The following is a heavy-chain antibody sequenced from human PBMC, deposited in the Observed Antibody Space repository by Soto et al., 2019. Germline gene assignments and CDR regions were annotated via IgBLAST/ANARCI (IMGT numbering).Heavy chain of an antibody. Sequence: QVQLVESGGGVVQPGRSLRLSCAASAFTFSNYAMHWVRQAPGKGLMWVAVISYDGSNKYYADSVKGRFTISRDNSKNTLYLQMNSLRAEDTAVYYCAKDRGTSGWTRDSYFDLWGRGTLVTVSS. D-gene: IGHD6-19*01. V-gene: IGHV3-30*18. CDR3: AKDRGTSGWTRDSYFDL. CDR1: AFTFSNYA. CDR2: ISYDGSNK. J-gene: IGHJ2*01.